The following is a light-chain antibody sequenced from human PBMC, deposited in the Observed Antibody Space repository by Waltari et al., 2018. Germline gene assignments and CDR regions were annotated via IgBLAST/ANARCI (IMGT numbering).Light chain of an antibody. CDR1: QSVLYSSNNKNY. J-gene: IGKJ4*01. Sequence: DIVMTQSPDSLAVSLGERATINCKSSQSVLYSSNNKNYLAWYQQKPGQPPKLIIYWASIRESGVPDRCSGSGSGTDFTLTISSLQAEDVAVYYCQQYYSTPLTFGGGTKVEIK. V-gene: IGKV4-1*01. CDR2: WAS. CDR3: QQYYSTPLT.